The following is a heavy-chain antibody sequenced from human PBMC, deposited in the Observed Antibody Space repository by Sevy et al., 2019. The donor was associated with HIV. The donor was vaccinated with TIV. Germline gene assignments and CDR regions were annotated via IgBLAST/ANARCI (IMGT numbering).Heavy chain of an antibody. CDR3: AKDRGYSSCWIDY. Sequence: GGSLRLSCAASGFTFSSYGMHWVRQAPGKGLEWVAFIRYDGSNKYYADSVKGRFTISRDNSKNTLYLQMNSLRAEDTAVYYCAKDRGYSSCWIDYWGQGTLVTVSS. V-gene: IGHV3-30*02. CDR1: GFTFSSYG. CDR2: IRYDGSNK. D-gene: IGHD6-19*01. J-gene: IGHJ4*02.